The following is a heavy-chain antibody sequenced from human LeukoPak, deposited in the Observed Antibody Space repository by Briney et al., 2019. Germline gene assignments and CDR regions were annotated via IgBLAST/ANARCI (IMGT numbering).Heavy chain of an antibody. D-gene: IGHD3-22*01. CDR1: GFTFSSYA. Sequence: GGSLRLSCAASGFTFSSYAMSWVRQAPGKGLEWVSSISSSSYIYYADSVKGRFTISRDNAKNSLYLQMNSLRAEDTAVYYCARASRNYYDSSGYYFDYWGQGTLVTVSS. CDR3: ARASRNYYDSSGYYFDY. CDR2: ISSSSYI. V-gene: IGHV3-21*01. J-gene: IGHJ4*02.